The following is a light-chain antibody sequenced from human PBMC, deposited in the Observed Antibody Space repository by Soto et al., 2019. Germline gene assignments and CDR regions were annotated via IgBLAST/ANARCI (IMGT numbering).Light chain of an antibody. CDR3: QAWDNSHHVV. CDR1: KLGDKY. Sequence: SYELTQPPSVSVSPGQTASITCSGDKLGDKYACWYQQKPGQSPVLVIYKDTKRPSGIPERFSGSNSGNTATLTISGTQAMDEADYYCQAWDNSHHVVFGGGTKVTVL. V-gene: IGLV3-1*01. CDR2: KDT. J-gene: IGLJ2*01.